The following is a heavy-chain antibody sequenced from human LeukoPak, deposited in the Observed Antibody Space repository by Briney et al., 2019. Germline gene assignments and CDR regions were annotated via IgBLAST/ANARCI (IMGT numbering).Heavy chain of an antibody. CDR1: GGTFSSYA. CDR3: GCGSRRYYYDSSGYYLTYYYYGMDV. V-gene: IGHV1-69*13. D-gene: IGHD3-22*01. CDR2: IIPIFGTA. Sequence: GASVKVSCKASGGTFSSYAISWVRQAPGQGLEWMGGIIPIFGTANYAQKSQGRVTITADESTSTAYMELSSLRSEDTAVYYCGCGSRRYYYDSSGYYLTYYYYGMDVWGQGTTVTVSS. J-gene: IGHJ6*02.